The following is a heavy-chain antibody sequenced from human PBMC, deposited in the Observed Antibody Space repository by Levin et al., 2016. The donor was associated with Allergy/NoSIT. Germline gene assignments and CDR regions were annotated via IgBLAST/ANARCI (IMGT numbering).Heavy chain of an antibody. J-gene: IGHJ4*02. CDR1: GFTFSAHW. D-gene: IGHD2-2*03. V-gene: IGHV3-7*03. CDR3: ARIRHDGSTFDY. Sequence: GESLKISCAWSGFTFSAHWMGWVRQAPGKGLEWVANVHPGGGDKYYMDSVRGRFTISRDNARNSQDLQMNSLRAEDTAVYYCARIRHDGSTFDYWGQGTLVTVSS. CDR2: VHPGGGDK.